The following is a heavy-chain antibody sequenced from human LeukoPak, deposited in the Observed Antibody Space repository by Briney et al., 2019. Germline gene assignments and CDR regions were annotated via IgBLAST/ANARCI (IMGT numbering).Heavy chain of an antibody. D-gene: IGHD3-10*01. Sequence: GGSLRLSCAASGFTFSTYEMNWARQAPGKGLEWFSYISSGGETIYNADSVKGRITVSRDNAKNSLDLQISSLRAEDTAVYYCARGARSVRGVIPYFDYWGQGTLVTVSS. V-gene: IGHV3-48*03. J-gene: IGHJ4*02. CDR2: ISSGGETI. CDR1: GFTFSTYE. CDR3: ARGARSVRGVIPYFDY.